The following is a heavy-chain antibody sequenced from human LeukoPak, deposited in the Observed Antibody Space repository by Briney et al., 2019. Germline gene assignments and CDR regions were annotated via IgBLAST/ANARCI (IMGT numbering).Heavy chain of an antibody. CDR2: IYYSGST. CDR1: GGSISSYY. J-gene: IGHJ6*02. Sequence: SETLSLTCTVSGGSISSYYWSWIRQPPGKGLEWIGYIYYSGSTNYNSSLKSRVTISVDTSKNQFSLKLSSVTAADTAVYYCARVLGTTGTNYYYYGMDVWGQGTTVTVSS. CDR3: ARVLGTTGTNYYYYGMDV. V-gene: IGHV4-59*01. D-gene: IGHD1-1*01.